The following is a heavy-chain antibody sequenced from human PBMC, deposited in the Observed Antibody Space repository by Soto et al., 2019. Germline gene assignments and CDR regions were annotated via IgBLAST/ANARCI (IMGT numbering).Heavy chain of an antibody. CDR2: ISSSSSYI. CDR3: ARDTSKLLWFGELLYYYGMDV. J-gene: IGHJ6*02. V-gene: IGHV3-21*01. Sequence: PGGSLRLSCAASGFTFSSYSMNWVRQAPGKGLEWVSSISSSSSYIYYADSVKGRFTISRDNAKNSLYLQMNSLRAEGTAVYYCARDTSKLLWFGELLYYYGMDVWGQGTTVTVSS. D-gene: IGHD3-10*01. CDR1: GFTFSSYS.